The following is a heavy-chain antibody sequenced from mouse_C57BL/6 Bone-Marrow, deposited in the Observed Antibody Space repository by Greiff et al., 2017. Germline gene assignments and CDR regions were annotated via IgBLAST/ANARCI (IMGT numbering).Heavy chain of an antibody. CDR2: IYPGDGDT. V-gene: IGHV1-82*01. CDR3: ASNYYGRDY. D-gene: IGHD1-1*01. CDR1: GYAFSSSW. J-gene: IGHJ2*01. Sequence: QVTLKVSGPELVKPGASVKISCKASGYAFSSSWMNWVKQRPGKGLEWIGRIYPGDGDTNYNGKFKGKATLTADKSSSTAYMQLSSLTSEDSAVYFCASNYYGRDYWGQGTTLTVSS.